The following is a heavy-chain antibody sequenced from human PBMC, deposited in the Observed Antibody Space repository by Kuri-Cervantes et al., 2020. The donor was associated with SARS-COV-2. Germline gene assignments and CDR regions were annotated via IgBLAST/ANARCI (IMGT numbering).Heavy chain of an antibody. D-gene: IGHD3-16*01. CDR2: ISSSSSCI. Sequence: GGSLRLSCAASGFTFSSYSMNWVRQAPGKGLEWVSSISSSSSCIYYADSVKGRFTISRDNAKNSLYLQMNSLRAEDTAVYYCARVEGVHLRRYYYYGMDVWGQGTTVTVSS. V-gene: IGHV3-21*04. CDR3: ARVEGVHLRRYYYYGMDV. J-gene: IGHJ6*02. CDR1: GFTFSSYS.